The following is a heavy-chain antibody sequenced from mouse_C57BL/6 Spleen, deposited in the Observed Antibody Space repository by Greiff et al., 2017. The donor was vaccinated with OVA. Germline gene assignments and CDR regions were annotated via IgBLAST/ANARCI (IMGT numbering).Heavy chain of an antibody. D-gene: IGHD1-1*01. CDR2: IHPKSGST. J-gene: IGHJ2*01. Sequence: QVQLQQPGAELVKPGASVKLSCTASGYTFTSYWMHWVKQRPGQGLEWIGMIHPKSGSTNYNEKFKIKATLTVDKSTSTAYMQLSSLTAEDSAVYYCARRDYGRDLDYWGQGTTLTVSS. CDR1: GYTFTSYW. CDR3: ARRDYGRDLDY. V-gene: IGHV1-64*01.